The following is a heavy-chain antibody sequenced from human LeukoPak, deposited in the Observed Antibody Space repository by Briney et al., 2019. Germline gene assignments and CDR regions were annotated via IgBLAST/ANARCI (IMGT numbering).Heavy chain of an antibody. CDR3: ARAGYGGNSGYFDC. CDR1: GGSISSHY. CDR2: IYYSGST. J-gene: IGHJ4*02. D-gene: IGHD4-23*01. V-gene: IGHV4-59*11. Sequence: SETLSLTCTVSGGSISSHYWSWIRQPPGKGLEWVGYIYYSGSTNYNPSLKSRVTISVDTSKNQFSLKLSSVTAADTAVYYCARAGYGGNSGYFDCWGQGTLVTVSS.